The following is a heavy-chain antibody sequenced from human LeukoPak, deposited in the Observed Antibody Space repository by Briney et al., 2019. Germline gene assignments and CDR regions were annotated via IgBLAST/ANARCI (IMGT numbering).Heavy chain of an antibody. Sequence: PLETLSLTCTVSGGSITSYFWSWIRQPPGKGLEYIGYFYYSGSTKYNPSLKSRATISVDTSKNQFSLKLSSVTAADTAVYYCARLDGGSYRFDYWGQGTLVTVSS. D-gene: IGHD1-26*01. CDR2: FYYSGST. J-gene: IGHJ4*02. CDR1: GGSITSYF. CDR3: ARLDGGSYRFDY. V-gene: IGHV4-59*08.